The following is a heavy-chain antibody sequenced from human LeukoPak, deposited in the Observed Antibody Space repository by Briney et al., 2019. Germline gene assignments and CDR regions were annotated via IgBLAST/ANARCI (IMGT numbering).Heavy chain of an antibody. Sequence: PGGSLRLSCAASGFTFSSYSMNWVRQAPGKGLEWVSSISSSSSYIYYADSVKGRFTISRDNAKNSLYLQMNSLRAEDTAVYYCARDSDCSGGSCYEDWGQGTLVTVSS. CDR2: ISSSSSYI. D-gene: IGHD2-15*01. CDR1: GFTFSSYS. J-gene: IGHJ4*02. CDR3: ARDSDCSGGSCYED. V-gene: IGHV3-21*01.